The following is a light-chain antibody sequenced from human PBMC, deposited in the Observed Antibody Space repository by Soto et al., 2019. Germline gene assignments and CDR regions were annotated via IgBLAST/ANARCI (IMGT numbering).Light chain of an antibody. CDR3: QQANSFPIT. CDR1: QDIDSW. V-gene: IGKV1-12*01. CDR2: AAS. Sequence: DIQMTXXXXSVSASVGDRVTITCRASQDIDSWLAWYQQTPGKAPKLLIFAASTLQSGVPSRFSGGGSGTDFTLAISGLQPEDFATYYCQQANSFPITFGQGTRLEIK. J-gene: IGKJ5*01.